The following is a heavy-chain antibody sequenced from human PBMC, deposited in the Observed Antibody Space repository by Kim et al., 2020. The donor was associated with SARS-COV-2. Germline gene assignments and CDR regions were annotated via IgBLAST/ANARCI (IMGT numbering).Heavy chain of an antibody. D-gene: IGHD6-6*01. V-gene: IGHV4-59*01. CDR2: IYYSGGT. CDR1: GGSISSYY. J-gene: IGHJ6*03. CDR3: ACDVAARPLDG. Sequence: SETLSLTCTVSGGSISSYYWSWIRQPPGKGLEWIGYIYYSGGTNYNPSLKSRVTISVDTSKNQFSLKLSSVTAAATAVTYCACDVAARPLDGWGKGTTGT.